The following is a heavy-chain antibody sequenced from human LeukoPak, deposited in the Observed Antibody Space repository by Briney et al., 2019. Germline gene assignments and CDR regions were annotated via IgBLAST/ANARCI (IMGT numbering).Heavy chain of an antibody. Sequence: SETLSLTCTVSGGTISSYYWSWIRQPAGKGLESIGHISTSGSTNYNPSLKSRVTMSVDTSKNQFSLKLSSVTAADTAVYYCAGGSSGYYDAFDIGSQGTMVTVSS. V-gene: IGHV4-4*07. D-gene: IGHD3-22*01. CDR2: ISTSGST. CDR3: AGGSSGYYDAFDI. J-gene: IGHJ3*02. CDR1: GGTISSYY.